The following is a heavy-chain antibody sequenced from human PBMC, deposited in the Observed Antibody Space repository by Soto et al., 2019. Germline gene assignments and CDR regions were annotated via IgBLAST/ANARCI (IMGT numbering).Heavy chain of an antibody. V-gene: IGHV3-9*01. Sequence: EVQLVESGGGLVQPGRSLRLSCAASGFTFDDYAMHWVRQAPGKGLEWVSSITWNSGSRAYADSVKGRFTISRDNAKNSLYLQMNSLRAEDTALYYCAKDFYFTVPAAYFDYWGQGTLVTVSS. CDR2: ITWNSGSR. D-gene: IGHD2-2*01. CDR3: AKDFYFTVPAAYFDY. CDR1: GFTFDDYA. J-gene: IGHJ4*02.